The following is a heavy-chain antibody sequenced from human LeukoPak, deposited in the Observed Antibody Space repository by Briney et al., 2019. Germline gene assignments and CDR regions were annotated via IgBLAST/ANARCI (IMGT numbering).Heavy chain of an antibody. CDR3: ARERAIASLRPYYFDY. Sequence: GGSLRLSCAASGFTFSDYYMSWIRQAPGKGLEWISYISSSGSTIYYADSVKGRFSISRDNARNSLYLQMNSLRAEDTAVYYCARERAIASLRPYYFDYWGQGTLVTVSS. CDR1: GFTFSDYY. D-gene: IGHD6-6*01. J-gene: IGHJ4*02. CDR2: ISSSGSTI. V-gene: IGHV3-11*01.